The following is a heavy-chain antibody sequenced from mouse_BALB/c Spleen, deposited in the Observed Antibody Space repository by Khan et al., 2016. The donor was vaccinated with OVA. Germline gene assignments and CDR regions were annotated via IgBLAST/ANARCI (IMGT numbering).Heavy chain of an antibody. CDR1: GYTFTSYT. CDR2: INPSSGYT. J-gene: IGHJ3*01. Sequence: QVQLQQSGAELARPGASVKMSCKASGYTFTSYTIHWIKQRPGQGLEWIGYINPSSGYTNYNQKFKDKATLTADKSSTTAYMQLSSLTSDDSAVYYCARDGAYYRNGGWFAYWGQGTLVTVSA. V-gene: IGHV1-4*01. CDR3: ARDGAYYRNGGWFAY. D-gene: IGHD2-14*01.